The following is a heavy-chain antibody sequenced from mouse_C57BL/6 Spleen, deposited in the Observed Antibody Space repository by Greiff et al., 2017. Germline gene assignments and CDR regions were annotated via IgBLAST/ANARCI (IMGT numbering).Heavy chain of an antibody. CDR2: IYPSDSET. CDR1: GYTFTSYW. J-gene: IGHJ2*01. D-gene: IGHD1-1*01. Sequence: VQLQQPGAELVRPGSSVKLSCKASGYTFTSYWMDWVKQRPGQGLEWIGNIYPSDSETHYNQKFKDKATLTVDKSSSTAYMQLSSLTSEDSAVYYCARGGDYYGSSPDYWGQGTTLTVSS. V-gene: IGHV1-61*01. CDR3: ARGGDYYGSSPDY.